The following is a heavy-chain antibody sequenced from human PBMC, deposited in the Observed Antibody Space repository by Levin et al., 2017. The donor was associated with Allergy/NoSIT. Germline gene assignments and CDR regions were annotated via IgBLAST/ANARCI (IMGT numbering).Heavy chain of an antibody. D-gene: IGHD4-17*01. V-gene: IGHV3-7*01. CDR1: GFTSSSYW. CDR2: IKQDGSEK. Sequence: GGSLRLSCAASGFTSSSYWMSWVRQAPGKGLEWVANIKQDGSEKYYVDSVKGRFTISRDNAKNSLYLQMNSLRAEDTAVYYCAREPRIYGDYYFDYWGQGTLVTVSS. J-gene: IGHJ4*02. CDR3: AREPRIYGDYYFDY.